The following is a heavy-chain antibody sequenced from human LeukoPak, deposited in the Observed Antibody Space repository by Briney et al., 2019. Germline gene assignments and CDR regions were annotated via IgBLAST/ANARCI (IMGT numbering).Heavy chain of an antibody. J-gene: IGHJ4*02. D-gene: IGHD3-9*01. V-gene: IGHV3-9*01. CDR2: ISWNSGSI. CDR3: AKGDVLRYFDGLDY. Sequence: GGSLRLSCAASGFTFDDYAMHSVRQAPGKGLEWVSGISWNSGSIGYADSVKGRFTISRDNAKNSLYLQMNSLRAEDTALYYCAKGDVLRYFDGLDYWGQGTLVTVSS. CDR1: GFTFDDYA.